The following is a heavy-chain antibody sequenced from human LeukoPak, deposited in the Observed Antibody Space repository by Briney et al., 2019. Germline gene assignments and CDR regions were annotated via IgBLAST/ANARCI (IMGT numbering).Heavy chain of an antibody. CDR1: GSTFSTYW. D-gene: IGHD3-22*01. Sequence: PGGSLRLSCTASGSTFSTYWMHWVRQAPGKGLVWVSRINSDGSSTSYADSVKGRYTISRDNAKNTLYLQMNSLRAEDTAVYYCARDYYDRSGYWYGMDVWGQGTTVTVSS. V-gene: IGHV3-74*01. J-gene: IGHJ6*02. CDR2: INSDGSST. CDR3: ARDYYDRSGYWYGMDV.